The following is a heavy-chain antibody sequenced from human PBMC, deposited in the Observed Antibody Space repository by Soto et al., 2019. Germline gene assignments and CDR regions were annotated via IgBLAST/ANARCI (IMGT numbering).Heavy chain of an antibody. CDR2: INHSGST. CDR1: GGSFSGYY. V-gene: IGHV4-34*01. J-gene: IGHJ6*03. D-gene: IGHD3-10*01. CDR3: ARGGTMVRGVIFYYYYYMDV. Sequence: PSETLSLTCAVYGGSFSGYYWSWIRQPPGKGLEWIGEINHSGSTNYNPSLKSRVTISVDTSKNQFSLKLSSVTAADTAVYYCARGGTMVRGVIFYYYYYMDVWGKGTTVTVSS.